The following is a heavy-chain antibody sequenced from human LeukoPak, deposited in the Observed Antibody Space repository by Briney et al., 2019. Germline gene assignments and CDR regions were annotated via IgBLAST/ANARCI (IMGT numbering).Heavy chain of an antibody. J-gene: IGHJ4*02. CDR2: SSSNGGST. D-gene: IGHD5-18*01. V-gene: IGHV3-64*04. CDR1: GFTFSTLA. CDR3: ARDGSYGFF. Sequence: HPGGSLRLSCSASGFTFSTLAMHWVRQAPGKGLEYVSGSSSNGGSTYYADSVKGRFTISRDDSKNTLYLQMNSLRAEDTAVYYCARDGSYGFFWGQGTLVTVSS.